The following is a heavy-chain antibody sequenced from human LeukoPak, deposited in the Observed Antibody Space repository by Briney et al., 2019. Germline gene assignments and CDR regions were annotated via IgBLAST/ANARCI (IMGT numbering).Heavy chain of an antibody. D-gene: IGHD3-10*01. CDR2: INPNSGGT. CDR1: GYTFTGYY. V-gene: IGHV1-2*02. CDR3: ARVLPGSYYPTDSCFDY. J-gene: IGHJ4*02. Sequence: ASVRVSCKASGYTFTGYYMHWVRQAPGQGLEWMGWINPNSGGTNYAQKFQGRVTMTRDTSISTAYMELSRLRSDDTAVYYCARVLPGSYYPTDSCFDYWGQGTLVTVSS.